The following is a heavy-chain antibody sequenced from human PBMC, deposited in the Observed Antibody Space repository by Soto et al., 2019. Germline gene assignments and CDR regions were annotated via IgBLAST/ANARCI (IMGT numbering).Heavy chain of an antibody. CDR3: AQSLSYNDSSGAESYFHL. J-gene: IGHJ2*01. Sequence: QITLKESGPTLVKPTQTLTLTCTFSGFSLSTSGVGVGWIRQPPGKALEWLALIYWDDDKRYSPSLKSRLTITKDTSKNPVVLTMTNMDPVDTATYYCAQSLSYNDSSGAESYFHLWGRGTLVTASS. CDR1: GFSLSTSGVG. CDR2: IYWDDDK. V-gene: IGHV2-5*02. D-gene: IGHD3-22*01.